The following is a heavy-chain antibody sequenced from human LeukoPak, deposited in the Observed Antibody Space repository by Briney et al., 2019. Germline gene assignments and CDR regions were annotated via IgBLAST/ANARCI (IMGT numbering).Heavy chain of an antibody. V-gene: IGHV3-23*01. CDR1: GFTFSSYA. CDR2: ISGSGGST. Sequence: PGGSLRLSCAASGFTFSSYAVSWVRQAPGKGLEWVSAISGSGGSTYYADSVKGRFTISRDNSKNTLYLQMNSLRAEDTAVYYCASGYSYGPRRYWGQGTLVTVSS. CDR3: ASGYSYGPRRY. D-gene: IGHD5-18*01. J-gene: IGHJ4*02.